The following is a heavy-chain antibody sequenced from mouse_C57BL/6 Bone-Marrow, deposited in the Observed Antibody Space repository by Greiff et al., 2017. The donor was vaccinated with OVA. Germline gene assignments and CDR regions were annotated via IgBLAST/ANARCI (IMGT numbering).Heavy chain of an antibody. J-gene: IGHJ3*01. CDR3: AVYDYLFAY. CDR2: IDPSDSYT. Sequence: VQLQQPGAELVRPGTSVKLSCKASGYTFTSYWMHWVKQRPGQGLEWIGVIDPSDSYTNYNQKFKGKATLTVDTSSSTAYMQLSSLTSEDSAVYYCAVYDYLFAYWGQGTLVTGSA. D-gene: IGHD2-4*01. CDR1: GYTFTSYW. V-gene: IGHV1-59*01.